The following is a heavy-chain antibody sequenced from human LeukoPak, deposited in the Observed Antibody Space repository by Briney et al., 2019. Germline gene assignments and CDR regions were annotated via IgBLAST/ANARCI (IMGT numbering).Heavy chain of an antibody. D-gene: IGHD5-18*01. CDR2: ISSSSSYI. Sequence: GGSLRLSCAASGFTFSSYSMNWVRQAPGKGLEWVSSISSSSSYIYYADSVKGRFTISRDSAKNSLYLQMNSLRAEDTAVYYCARVIEAPDTAIKPDYWGQGTLVTVSS. V-gene: IGHV3-21*01. CDR1: GFTFSSYS. CDR3: ARVIEAPDTAIKPDY. J-gene: IGHJ4*02.